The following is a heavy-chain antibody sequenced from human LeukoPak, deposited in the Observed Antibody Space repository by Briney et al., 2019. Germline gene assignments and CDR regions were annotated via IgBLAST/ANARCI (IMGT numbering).Heavy chain of an antibody. V-gene: IGHV4-34*01. CDR1: GGSFSDYY. Sequence: SETPSLTCAVYGGSFSDYYWSWIRQPPGKGLEWIGEINHSGSTNYNPSLKSRVTISVDTSMNQFSLKLSSVTAADTAVYYCAGSIAARLDYWGQGTLVTVSS. CDR2: INHSGST. CDR3: AGSIAARLDY. D-gene: IGHD6-6*01. J-gene: IGHJ4*02.